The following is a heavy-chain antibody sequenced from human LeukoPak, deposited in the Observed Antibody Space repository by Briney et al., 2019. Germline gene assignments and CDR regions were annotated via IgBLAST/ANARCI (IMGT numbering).Heavy chain of an antibody. V-gene: IGHV3-74*01. D-gene: IGHD4-17*01. CDR1: GFIFSSYW. CDR2: INIDGSSR. CDR3: ARPPTVTPFSAEYFQH. J-gene: IGHJ1*01. Sequence: PGGSLRLSCAASGFIFSSYWMHWVRQAPGKGLVWVSRINIDGSSRTYADSVKGRFTISRDNAKNTLYLQMNSLRPEDTAVYYCARPPTVTPFSAEYFQHWGQGTLVTVSS.